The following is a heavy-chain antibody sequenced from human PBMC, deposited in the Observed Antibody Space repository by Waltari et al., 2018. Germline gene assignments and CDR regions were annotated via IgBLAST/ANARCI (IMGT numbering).Heavy chain of an antibody. CDR3: TRDPYSSSWYEGAFDI. Sequence: EVKLVESGGGVVQPGRSLRLSCTAAGFTFGDYAMSWFSQARGKGLEWVVFIRSKSYGGTTEYAASVKGRFTISRDDSKSIAYLQMHSLKTEDTAVYYCTRDPYSSSWYEGAFDIWGQGTIVTVSS. D-gene: IGHD6-13*01. J-gene: IGHJ3*02. CDR1: GFTFGDYA. V-gene: IGHV3-49*03. CDR2: IRSKSYGGTT.